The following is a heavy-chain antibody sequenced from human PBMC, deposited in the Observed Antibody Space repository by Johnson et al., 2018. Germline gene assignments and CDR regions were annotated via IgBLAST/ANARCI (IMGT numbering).Heavy chain of an antibody. CDR2: ISYDGSNK. J-gene: IGHJ6*03. V-gene: IGHV3-30*18. CDR1: GFTFSSYG. D-gene: IGHD6-13*01. Sequence: QVQLVESGGGVVQPGRSLRLSCAASGFTFSSYGMHWVRQAPGTGLEWVAVISYDGSNKYYADSVKGRFTISRDNSKNTLYLQMNSLRAEDTAVYYCAKEAAAGLYYYMDVWGKGTTVTVSS. CDR3: AKEAAAGLYYYMDV.